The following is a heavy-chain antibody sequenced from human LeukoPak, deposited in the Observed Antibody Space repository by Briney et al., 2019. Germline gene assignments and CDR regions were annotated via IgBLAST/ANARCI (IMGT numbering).Heavy chain of an antibody. CDR1: GGSFSGSY. CDR2: IIHSGST. D-gene: IGHD1-1*01. J-gene: IGHJ3*02. Sequence: PSETLSLTCAVYGGSFSGSYWSWIRQSPGKGLEWIGEIIHSGSTTYNPSLKSQVTISIDTSKNQFSLKLSSVTAADTAVYYCARGGGDWNDAYQNAFDIWDQGTMGTVSS. V-gene: IGHV4-34*01. CDR3: ARGGGDWNDAYQNAFDI.